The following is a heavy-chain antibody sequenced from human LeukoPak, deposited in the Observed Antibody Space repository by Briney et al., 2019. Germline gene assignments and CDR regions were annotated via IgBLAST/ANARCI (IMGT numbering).Heavy chain of an antibody. D-gene: IGHD1-26*01. CDR2: ISSSSSYI. J-gene: IGHJ4*02. CDR3: ARGGGGTYYHLLDY. CDR1: GFTFSSYN. V-gene: IGHV3-21*01. Sequence: GGSLRLSCAASGFTFSSYNMNWVRQAPGKGLEWVSSISSSSSYIYYADSVRGRFTISRDNAKNSLYLQINSLRAEDTAVYYCARGGGGTYYHLLDYWGQGTLVTVSS.